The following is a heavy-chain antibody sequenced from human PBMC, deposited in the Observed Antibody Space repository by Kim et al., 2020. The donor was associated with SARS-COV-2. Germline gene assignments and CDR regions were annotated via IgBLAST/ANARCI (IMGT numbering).Heavy chain of an antibody. V-gene: IGHV1-2*06. J-gene: IGHJ6*02. CDR3: AREGDIVVVPAATLGYYGMDV. CDR2: INPNSGGT. CDR1: GYTFTGYY. D-gene: IGHD2-2*01. Sequence: ASVKVSCKASGYTFTGYYMHWVRQAPGQGLEWMGRINPNSGGTNYAQKFQGRVTMTRDTSISTAYMELSRLRSDDTAVYYCAREGDIVVVPAATLGYYGMDVWGQGTTVTVSS.